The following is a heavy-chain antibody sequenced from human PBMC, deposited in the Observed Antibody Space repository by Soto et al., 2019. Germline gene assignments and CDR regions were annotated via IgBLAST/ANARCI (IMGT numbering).Heavy chain of an antibody. CDR3: ARGNALDV. CDR1: GDSVSCDITS. J-gene: IGHJ3*01. V-gene: IGHV6-1*01. D-gene: IGHD3-10*01. CDR2: TYYRSKWFH. Sequence: PSQTLSLTCAISGDSVSCDITSWNWIRQSPSRGLEWLGRTYYRSKWFHDYAASVKSRITINPDTSKNQFSLELNSMTPEDTAVYYCARGNALDVWGQGTVVTVSS.